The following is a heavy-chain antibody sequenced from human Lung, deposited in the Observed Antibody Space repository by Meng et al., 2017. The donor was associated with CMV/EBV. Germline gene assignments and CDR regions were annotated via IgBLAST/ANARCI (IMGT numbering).Heavy chain of an antibody. J-gene: IGHJ4*02. Sequence: GLTNTNGGVGEGWISQAPGQALEWHAIIYWKDEKRHSPSLKSRLNITRDTSKNQVVLTMTNMDPVDTATYYCVHSIYGGTYFDFWGQGTLVTVSS. CDR3: VHSIYGGTYFDF. CDR1: GLTNTNGGVG. CDR2: IYWKDEK. D-gene: IGHD4-23*01. V-gene: IGHV2-5*01.